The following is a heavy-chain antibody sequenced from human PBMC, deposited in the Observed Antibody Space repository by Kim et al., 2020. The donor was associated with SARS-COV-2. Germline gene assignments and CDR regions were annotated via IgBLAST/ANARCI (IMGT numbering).Heavy chain of an antibody. D-gene: IGHD3-16*02. CDR1: GFTFSSYW. V-gene: IGHV3-74*01. J-gene: IGHJ4*02. CDR2: INSDGSST. Sequence: GGSLRLSCAASGFTFSSYWMHWVRQAPGKGLVWVSRINSDGSSTSYADSVKGRFTISRDNAKNTLYLQMNSLRAEDTAVYYCARAPLEYDYVWGSYRRAFDYWGQGTLGTVS. CDR3: ARAPLEYDYVWGSYRRAFDY.